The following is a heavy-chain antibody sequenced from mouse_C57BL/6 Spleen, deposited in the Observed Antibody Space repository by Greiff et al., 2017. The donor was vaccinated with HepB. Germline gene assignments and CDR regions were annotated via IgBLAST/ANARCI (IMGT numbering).Heavy chain of an antibody. J-gene: IGHJ2*01. CDR1: GYTFTDYN. V-gene: IGHV1-22*01. D-gene: IGHD2-10*01. CDR2: INPNNVGT. Sequence: EVQLQQSGPELVKPGASVKMSCKASGYTFTDYNMHWVKQSHGKSLEWIGYINPNNVGTSYIQKFKVKATLTVNKSSSTAYMELRSLTSEDSAVYYCASAPFYGNYEYYFDYLGQGTTLTVSS. CDR3: ASAPFYGNYEYYFDY.